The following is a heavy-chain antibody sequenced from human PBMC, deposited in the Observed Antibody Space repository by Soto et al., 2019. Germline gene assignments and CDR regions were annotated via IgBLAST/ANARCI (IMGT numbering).Heavy chain of an antibody. CDR2: IYPGDSDT. CDR1: GYSFTSYL. CDR3: ARHGWRDSSGPFDI. D-gene: IGHD3-22*01. V-gene: IGHV5-51*01. J-gene: IGHJ3*02. Sequence: PGESLKISFKGSGYSFTSYLIRWVRQMPVKGLAWMGIIYPGDSDTRYSPSFQGQVTISADKSISTAYLQWSSLKASETAMYYCARHGWRDSSGPFDIWGQGTMVTV.